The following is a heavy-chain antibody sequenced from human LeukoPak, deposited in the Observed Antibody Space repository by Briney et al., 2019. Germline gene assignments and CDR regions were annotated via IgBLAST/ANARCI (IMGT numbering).Heavy chain of an antibody. Sequence: ASVKVSCKASGYTFTSYDINWVRQATGQGLEWMGWMNPNRGNTGYAQKFQGRVTMTRNTSISTAYMELSSLRSEDTAVYYCARGGYYYDSSGPTGWFDPWGQGTLVTVSS. V-gene: IGHV1-8*01. J-gene: IGHJ5*02. CDR2: MNPNRGNT. CDR3: ARGGYYYDSSGPTGWFDP. D-gene: IGHD3-22*01. CDR1: GYTFTSYD.